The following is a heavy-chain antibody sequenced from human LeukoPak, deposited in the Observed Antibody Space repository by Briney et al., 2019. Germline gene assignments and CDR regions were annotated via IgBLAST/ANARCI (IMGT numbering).Heavy chain of an antibody. J-gene: IGHJ4*02. CDR2: INPNSGGT. V-gene: IGHV1-2*06. Sequence: GASVKVSCKASGYIFTDYYMHWVRQAPGQELGWMGRINPNSGGTNYAQKFQGRVTMTRDTSISTAYMELSRLRSDDTAVYYCASTKHDSSGYYKDYWGQGTLVTVSS. CDR3: ASTKHDSSGYYKDY. CDR1: GYIFTDYY. D-gene: IGHD3-22*01.